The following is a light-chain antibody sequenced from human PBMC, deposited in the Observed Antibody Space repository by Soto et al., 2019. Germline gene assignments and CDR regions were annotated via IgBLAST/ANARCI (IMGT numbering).Light chain of an antibody. CDR1: SSDVGGYNY. Sequence: QSALTQPASVSGSPGQSITISCTGTSSDVGGYNYVSWYQQHPGKAPKLMIYEVSNRPSGVSNRFSGSKSGNMASLIISGLQAEDEADYYCSSYTGSSTLVFGGGTKLTVL. CDR3: SSYTGSSTLV. CDR2: EVS. J-gene: IGLJ3*02. V-gene: IGLV2-14*01.